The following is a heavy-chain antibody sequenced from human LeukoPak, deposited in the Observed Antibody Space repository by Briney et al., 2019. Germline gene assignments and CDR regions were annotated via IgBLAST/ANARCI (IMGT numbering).Heavy chain of an antibody. CDR1: GGTFISYP. CDR3: ARSSSRLRYFDYFDY. D-gene: IGHD3-9*01. V-gene: IGHV1-69*13. CDR2: IIPIFGTA. Sequence: ASVKVSCKASGGTFISYPISWVRQAPGQGLEWMGGIIPIFGTANYAQKFQGRVTITADESTSTAYMELSSLRSEDTAVYYCARSSSRLRYFDYFDYWGQGTLVTVSS. J-gene: IGHJ4*02.